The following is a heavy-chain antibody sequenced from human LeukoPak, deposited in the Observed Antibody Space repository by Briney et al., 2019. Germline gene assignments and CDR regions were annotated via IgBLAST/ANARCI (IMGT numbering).Heavy chain of an antibody. Sequence: GGSLRLSCAASGSTLSEFWMNWVRQAPGKGLEWVANIKQDGREKNYVDSVKGRFTISRDNAKNSAYLQMNNLRVDDTAVYYCVGGSGWLPDYWGQGTLVTVSS. J-gene: IGHJ4*02. D-gene: IGHD6-19*01. CDR3: VGGSGWLPDY. CDR1: GSTLSEFW. V-gene: IGHV3-7*04. CDR2: IKQDGREK.